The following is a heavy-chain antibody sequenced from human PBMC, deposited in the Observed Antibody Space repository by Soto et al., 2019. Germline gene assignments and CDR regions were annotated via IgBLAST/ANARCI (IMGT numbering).Heavy chain of an antibody. CDR3: ARWPITMIVVVISPYGMDV. Sequence: ASVKVSCKASGYTFTSYGISWVRQAPGQGLEWMGWISAYNGNTNYAQKLQGRVTMTTYTSTSTAYMELMSLRSDDTAVYYCARWPITMIVVVISPYGMDVWGQGTTVTVSS. J-gene: IGHJ6*02. CDR2: ISAYNGNT. CDR1: GYTFTSYG. D-gene: IGHD3-22*01. V-gene: IGHV1-18*01.